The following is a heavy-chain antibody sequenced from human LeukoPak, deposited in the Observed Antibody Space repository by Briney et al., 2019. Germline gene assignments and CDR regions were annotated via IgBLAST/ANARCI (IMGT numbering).Heavy chain of an antibody. Sequence: GGSLRLSCAASGFTFSSYAMSWVRQAPGKGLEWVSAISGSGGSTYYADSVKGRFTISRDNSKNTLYLQMNSLRAEDTAVYYCARDGARITMIDAFDIWGQGTMVTVSS. D-gene: IGHD3-22*01. CDR1: GFTFSSYA. V-gene: IGHV3-23*01. CDR2: ISGSGGST. CDR3: ARDGARITMIDAFDI. J-gene: IGHJ3*02.